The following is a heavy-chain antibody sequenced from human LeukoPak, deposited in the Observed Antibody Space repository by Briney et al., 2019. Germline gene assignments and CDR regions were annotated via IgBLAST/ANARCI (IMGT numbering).Heavy chain of an antibody. CDR3: AKDLWFGEYTYYFDC. V-gene: IGHV3-23*01. Sequence: GGPLRLSCAASGFTFSSYAMSWVRQAPGKGLEWVSAISGSGGSTYYADSVKGRFTISRDNSKNTLYLQMNSLRAEDTAVYYCAKDLWFGEYTYYFDCWGQGTLVTVSS. J-gene: IGHJ4*02. CDR1: GFTFSSYA. CDR2: ISGSGGST. D-gene: IGHD3-10*01.